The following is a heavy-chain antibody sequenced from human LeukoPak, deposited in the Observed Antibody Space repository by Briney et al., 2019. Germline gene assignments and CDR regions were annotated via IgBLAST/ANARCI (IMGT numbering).Heavy chain of an antibody. D-gene: IGHD3-22*01. J-gene: IGHJ4*02. V-gene: IGHV4-59*01. CDR2: IYYSGST. CDR3: ASLRDSSGYYVFDY. Sequence: SETLSLTCTVSGGSISSYYWSWIRQPPGKGLEWIGYIYYSGSTNYNPSLKSRVTISVDTSKNQFSLKLSSVTAADTAVYYCASLRDSSGYYVFDYWGQGTLVTVSS. CDR1: GGSISSYY.